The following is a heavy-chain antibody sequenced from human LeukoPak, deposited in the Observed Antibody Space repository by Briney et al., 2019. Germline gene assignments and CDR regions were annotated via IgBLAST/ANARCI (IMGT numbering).Heavy chain of an antibody. J-gene: IGHJ3*02. CDR2: IDWDDDK. Sequence: QTLSLTCTSSGFSLSTSGMRVSWIRQPPGKALEWLARIDWDDDKFYSTSLETRLTISKDTSKNQVVLTMTNMDPVDTATYYCARTTSSGWYSEAFDIWGQGTLVTVSS. CDR3: ARTTSSGWYSEAFDI. CDR1: GFSLSTSGMR. V-gene: IGHV2-70*04. D-gene: IGHD6-19*01.